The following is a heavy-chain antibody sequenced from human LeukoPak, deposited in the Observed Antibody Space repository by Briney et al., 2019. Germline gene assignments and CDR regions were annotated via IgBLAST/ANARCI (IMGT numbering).Heavy chain of an antibody. D-gene: IGHD2-2*01. CDR2: INPNSGGT. CDR3: ARDYCSSTSCLVDWFDP. CDR1: GYTFTGYY. Sequence: ASVKVSCKASGYTFTGYYMHWVRQAPGQGLEWMGWINPNSGGTNYAQKFQGRVTMTRDTSINTAYMELSRLRSDDTAVYYCARDYCSSTSCLVDWFDPWGRGTLVTVSS. V-gene: IGHV1-2*02. J-gene: IGHJ5*02.